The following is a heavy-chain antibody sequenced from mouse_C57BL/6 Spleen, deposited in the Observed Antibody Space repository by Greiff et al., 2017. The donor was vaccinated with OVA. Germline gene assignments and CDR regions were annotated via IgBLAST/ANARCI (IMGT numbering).Heavy chain of an antibody. CDR2: IYPGSGST. Sequence: VQLQQPGAELVKPGASVKMSCKASGYTFTSYWITWVKQRPGQGLEWIGDIYPGSGSTNYNEKFKSKATLTVDTSSSTAYIQLSSLTSEDSAVYYCARGAIYYYGSRGYWGQGTTLTVSS. V-gene: IGHV1-55*01. CDR1: GYTFTSYW. D-gene: IGHD1-1*01. J-gene: IGHJ2*01. CDR3: ARGAIYYYGSRGY.